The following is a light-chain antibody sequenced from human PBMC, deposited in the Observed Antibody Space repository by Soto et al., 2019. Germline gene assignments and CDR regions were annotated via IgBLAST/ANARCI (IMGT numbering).Light chain of an antibody. V-gene: IGLV1-51*01. Sequence: QSVLTQPPSVSEVPRQRVSISCSGSNSNIGNNAVNWYQQLPGKTPKLLIYDNNQRPSGIPDRFSGSKSGTSATLGITGLQTGDEADYYCGTWDNSLSAWVFGGGTKLTVL. J-gene: IGLJ3*02. CDR3: GTWDNSLSAWV. CDR2: DNN. CDR1: NSNIGNNA.